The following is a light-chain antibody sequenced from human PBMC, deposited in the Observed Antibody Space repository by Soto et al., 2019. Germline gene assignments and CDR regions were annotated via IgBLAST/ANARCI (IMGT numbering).Light chain of an antibody. CDR3: QRYDSPPPP. J-gene: IGKJ5*01. CDR1: HDIKKY. V-gene: IGKV1-33*01. Sequence: DIQMTQSPSSLSASVGDRDTVTCQASHDIKKYLNWYQERPGKAPKLLIYDASNLQTGVPSRFSGSGSGTHLTFTISSLQAEDIATYYCQRYDSPPPPFGQGTRLDIK. CDR2: DAS.